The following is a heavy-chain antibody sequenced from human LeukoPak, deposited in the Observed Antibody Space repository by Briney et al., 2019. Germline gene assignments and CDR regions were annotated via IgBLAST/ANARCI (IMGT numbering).Heavy chain of an antibody. Sequence: GGSLRLSCAASGFTFSSYSMNWARQAPGKGLEWVSSISSSSSYIYYADSVKGRFTVSRDNAKNSLYLQMNSLRAEDTAVYYCAREDGYNFAYAFDIWGQGTMVTVSS. D-gene: IGHD5-24*01. CDR3: AREDGYNFAYAFDI. J-gene: IGHJ3*02. CDR2: ISSSSSYI. V-gene: IGHV3-21*01. CDR1: GFTFSSYS.